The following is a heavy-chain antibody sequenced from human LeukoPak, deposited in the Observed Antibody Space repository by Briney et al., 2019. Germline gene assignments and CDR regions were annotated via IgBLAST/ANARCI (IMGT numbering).Heavy chain of an antibody. Sequence: EASVKVSCKASGFTFTSSAMQWVRQVRGQRLEWIGWIVVGSGNTNYAQKFQERVTITRDMSTSTAYMELSSLRSEDTAVYYCAAADEGSGSLGFDYWGQGTLVTVSS. D-gene: IGHD3-22*01. CDR1: GFTFTSSA. CDR3: AAADEGSGSLGFDY. J-gene: IGHJ4*02. CDR2: IVVGSGNT. V-gene: IGHV1-58*02.